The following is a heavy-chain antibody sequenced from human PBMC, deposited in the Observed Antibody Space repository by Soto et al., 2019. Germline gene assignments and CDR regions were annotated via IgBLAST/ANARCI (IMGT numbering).Heavy chain of an antibody. D-gene: IGHD3-3*01. CDR2: ISSSSSTI. CDR3: ARDSRLGDFWSGYYGDYYGMDV. CDR1: GFTFSSYS. Sequence: GGSLRLSCAASGFTFSSYSMNWVRQAPGKGLEWVSYISSSSSTIYYADSVKGRFTISRDNAKNSLYLQMNSLRDEDTAVYYCARDSRLGDFWSGYYGDYYGMDVWGQGTTVTVSS. J-gene: IGHJ6*02. V-gene: IGHV3-48*02.